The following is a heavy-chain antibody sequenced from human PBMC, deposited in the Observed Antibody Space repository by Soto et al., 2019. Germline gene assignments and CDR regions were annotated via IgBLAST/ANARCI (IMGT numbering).Heavy chain of an antibody. J-gene: IGHJ4*02. V-gene: IGHV3-23*01. CDR2: ISGSGGST. CDR1: GFTFSSYA. Sequence: GGSLRLSCAAFGFTFSSYAMSWVRQAPGKGLEWVSAISGSGGSTYYADSVKGRFTISRDNSKNTLYLQMNSLRAEDTAVYYCAKDITPIAVAGNLDYWGQGTLVTVSS. CDR3: AKDITPIAVAGNLDY. D-gene: IGHD6-19*01.